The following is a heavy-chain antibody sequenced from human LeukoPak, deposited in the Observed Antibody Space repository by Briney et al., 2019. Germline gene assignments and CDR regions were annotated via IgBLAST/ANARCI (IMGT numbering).Heavy chain of an antibody. CDR1: GGSFSGYY. V-gene: IGHV4-34*01. J-gene: IGHJ4*02. CDR2: INHSGST. Sequence: PSETLSLTCAVYGGSFSGYYWSWIRQPPEKGLEWIGEINHSGSTNYNPSLKSQVTISVDTSKNQFSLKLSSVTAADTAVYYCARGGPLSFDYWGQGTLVTVSS. D-gene: IGHD2-2*01. CDR3: ARGGPLSFDY.